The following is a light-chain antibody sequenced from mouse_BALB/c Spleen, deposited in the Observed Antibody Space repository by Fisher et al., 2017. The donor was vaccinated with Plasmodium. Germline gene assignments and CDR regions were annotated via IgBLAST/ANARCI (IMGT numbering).Light chain of an antibody. CDR2: FAS. V-gene: IGKV8-24*01. Sequence: DIVLTQTTSSLAMSVGQKVTMSCKSSQSLLNNNNQKNYLAWYQQKPGQSPKLLVYFASTRDSGVPDRFIGSGSGTDFTLTISSVQAEDLADYFCLHHYSTPLTFGAGTKLELK. CDR3: LHHYSTPLT. J-gene: IGKJ5*01. CDR1: QSLLNNNNQKNY.